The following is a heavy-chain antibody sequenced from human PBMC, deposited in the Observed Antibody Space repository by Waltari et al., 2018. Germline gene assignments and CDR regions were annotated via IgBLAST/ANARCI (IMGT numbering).Heavy chain of an antibody. CDR2: ISGGGGST. V-gene: IGHV3-23*01. CDR3: AKDGDYSNYAHHFDY. Sequence: EVQLLESGGGLVQPGGSVRLSCAASGFTFSSYAMSGVRQAPGKGLEWVSAISGGGGSTYYADSVKGRFTISRDNSKNTLYLQMNSLRAEDTAVYYCAKDGDYSNYAHHFDYWGQGTLVTVSS. J-gene: IGHJ4*02. D-gene: IGHD4-4*01. CDR1: GFTFSSYA.